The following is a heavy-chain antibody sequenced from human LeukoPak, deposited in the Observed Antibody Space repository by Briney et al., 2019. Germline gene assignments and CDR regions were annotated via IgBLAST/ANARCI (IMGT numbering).Heavy chain of an antibody. Sequence: GGSLRLSCAASGFTFSSYGMHWVRQAPGKGLEWVAVISYDGSNKYYADSVKGRFTISRDNSKNTLYLQMNSLRAEDTAVYYCAKVPAAATGGFDYWGQGTLVTVSS. CDR1: GFTFSSYG. J-gene: IGHJ4*02. V-gene: IGHV3-30*18. D-gene: IGHD2-2*01. CDR3: AKVPAAATGGFDY. CDR2: ISYDGSNK.